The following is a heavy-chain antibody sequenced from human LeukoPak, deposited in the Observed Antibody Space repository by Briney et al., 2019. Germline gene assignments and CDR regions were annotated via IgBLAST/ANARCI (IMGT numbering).Heavy chain of an antibody. J-gene: IGHJ6*02. CDR3: ARGLNNYGDYGMDV. V-gene: IGHV4-30-4*08. CDR1: GGSFSGYY. CDR2: IYYSGST. Sequence: MASETLSLTCAVYGGSFSGYYWSWIRQPPGKGLEWIGYIYYSGSTYYNPSLKSRVTISVDASKNQFSLKLSSVTAADTAVYYCARGLNNYGDYGMDVWGQGTTVTVSS. D-gene: IGHD4-17*01.